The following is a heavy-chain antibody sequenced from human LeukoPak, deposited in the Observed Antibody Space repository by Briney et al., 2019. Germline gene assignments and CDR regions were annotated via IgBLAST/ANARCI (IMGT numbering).Heavy chain of an antibody. Sequence: GSLRLSCAASGFTFSDYYMSWIRKAPGKGLEWVSYITSSGSTIYYADSMKGRFTISRDNAKNSLYLQMNSLRAEDTAVYYCARQWQVAFDIWGQGTMVTVSS. CDR2: ITSSGSTI. CDR3: ARQWQVAFDI. D-gene: IGHD6-19*01. J-gene: IGHJ3*02. V-gene: IGHV3-11*01. CDR1: GFTFSDYY.